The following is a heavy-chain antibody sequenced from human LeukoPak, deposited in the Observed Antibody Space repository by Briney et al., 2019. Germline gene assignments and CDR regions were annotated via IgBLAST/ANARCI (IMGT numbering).Heavy chain of an antibody. V-gene: IGHV1-2*04. CDR2: INPNSGGT. D-gene: IGHD3-9*01. CDR3: ARYPGVLRYFDWAIDY. Sequence: ASVKVSCKASGYTFTGYYMHWVRQAPGQGLEWMGWINPNSGGTNYAQKFQGWVTMTRDTSISTAYMELSRLRSDDTAVYYCARYPGVLRYFDWAIDYWGQGTLVTVSS. CDR1: GYTFTGYY. J-gene: IGHJ4*02.